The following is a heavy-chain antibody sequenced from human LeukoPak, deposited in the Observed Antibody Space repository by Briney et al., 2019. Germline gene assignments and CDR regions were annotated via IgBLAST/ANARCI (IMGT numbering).Heavy chain of an antibody. CDR1: GFTFSSYS. V-gene: IGHV3-21*01. Sequence: PGGSLRLSCAASGFTFSSYSMNWVRQAPGKGLEWVALISSSSNYIYYADSVKGRFTTSRDNAKNSLYLQMNRLRAEDTAVYFCARGDIIIIPAALGLDYWGQGTLVTVSS. D-gene: IGHD2-2*01. CDR2: ISSSSNYI. J-gene: IGHJ4*02. CDR3: ARGDIIIIPAALGLDY.